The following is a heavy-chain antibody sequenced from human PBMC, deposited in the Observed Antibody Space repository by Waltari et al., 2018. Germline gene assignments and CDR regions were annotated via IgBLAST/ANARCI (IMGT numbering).Heavy chain of an antibody. Sequence: QVQLQQWGAGLLKPSETLSLTCAVYGGSFSGYYWSWIRQPPGKGLEWIGEINHSGSTNYNPSLKSRVTISVDTSKNPFSLKLSSVTAADTAVYYCAQGDSQYYFDYWGQGTLVTVSS. CDR3: AQGDSQYYFDY. CDR1: GGSFSGYY. D-gene: IGHD2-15*01. CDR2: INHSGST. V-gene: IGHV4-34*01. J-gene: IGHJ4*02.